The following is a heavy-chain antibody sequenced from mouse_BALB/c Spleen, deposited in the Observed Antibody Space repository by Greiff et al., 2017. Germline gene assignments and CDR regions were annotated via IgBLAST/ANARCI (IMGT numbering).Heavy chain of an antibody. CDR1: GYTFTDYW. CDR3: ARGYGNNFDY. Sequence: QVHVKQPGAELVMPGASVKMSCKASGYTFTDYWMHWVKQRPGQGLEWIGAIDTSDSYTSYNQKFKGKATLTVDESSSTAYMQLSSLTSEDSAVYYCARGYGNNFDYWGQGTTLTVSS. CDR2: IDTSDSYT. D-gene: IGHD2-10*02. V-gene: IGHV1-69*01. J-gene: IGHJ2*01.